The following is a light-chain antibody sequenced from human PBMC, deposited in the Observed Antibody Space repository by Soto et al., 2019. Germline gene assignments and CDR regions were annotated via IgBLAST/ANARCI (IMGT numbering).Light chain of an antibody. CDR2: GAS. J-gene: IGKJ1*01. CDR1: QRVSSNY. Sequence: EIVLTQSPGTLSLSPGERATLSCRASQRVSSNYLAWYQQKPGQAPRLLIYGASSRATGIPDRFSGSGSGTDFTLTISRLEPEDFAAYYCQQYGSSPLTFGQGTKVEIK. CDR3: QQYGSSPLT. V-gene: IGKV3-20*01.